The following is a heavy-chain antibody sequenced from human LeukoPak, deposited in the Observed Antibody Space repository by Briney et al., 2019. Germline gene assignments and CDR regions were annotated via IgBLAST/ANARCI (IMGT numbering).Heavy chain of an antibody. CDR1: GFPFSTYE. V-gene: IGHV3-48*03. J-gene: IGHJ4*02. Sequence: GGSLTLSCAASGFPFSTYEMDWVRQAPGKGLEWVSYISSSDNTIYYADSVKGRFTISRDNAKNSLYLQMNSLRAEDTAVYYCASLWELTDYWGQGTLVTVSS. CDR2: ISSSDNTI. D-gene: IGHD1-26*01. CDR3: ASLWELTDY.